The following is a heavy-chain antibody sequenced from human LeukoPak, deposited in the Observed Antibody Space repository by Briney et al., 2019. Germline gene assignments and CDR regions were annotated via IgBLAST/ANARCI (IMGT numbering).Heavy chain of an antibody. CDR2: IYYSGST. Sequence: SETLSLTCTVYGGSISSYSWSWNRQPPGKGLEWIGYIYYSGSTNYNPSLKSRVTISVDTSKNQFSLKLSSVTAADTAVYYCASTTRIAVAVFDYWGQGALVTVSS. CDR3: ASTTRIAVAVFDY. V-gene: IGHV4-59*01. D-gene: IGHD6-19*01. CDR1: GGSISSYS. J-gene: IGHJ4*02.